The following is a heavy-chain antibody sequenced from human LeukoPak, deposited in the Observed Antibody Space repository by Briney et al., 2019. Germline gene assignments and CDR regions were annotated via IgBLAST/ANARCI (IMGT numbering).Heavy chain of an antibody. J-gene: IGHJ6*03. CDR2: IFPSGSA. Sequence: SETLSLTCTVSGGSISSYYWSWIRQSPVKGLEWIGYIFPSGSAFYNPSLESRVTISLDTSENQFSLTLSSVTAADTAVYYCARRTHYFYYMDVWGKGTTVTVSS. V-gene: IGHV4-4*09. CDR1: GGSISSYY. CDR3: ARRTHYFYYMDV.